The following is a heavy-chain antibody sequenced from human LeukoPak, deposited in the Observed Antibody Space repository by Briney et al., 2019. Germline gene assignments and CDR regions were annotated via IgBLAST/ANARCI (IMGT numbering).Heavy chain of an antibody. CDR1: GFTFSSYS. V-gene: IGHV3-21*01. D-gene: IGHD5-18*01. CDR3: ARDSETAMVKGYYGMDV. J-gene: IGHJ6*02. CDR2: ISSSSSYI. Sequence: GGSLRLSCAASGFTFSSYSMNWVRQAPGKGLEWVSSISSSSSYIYYADSVKSRFTISRDNAKNSLYLQMNSLRADDTAVYYCARDSETAMVKGYYGMDVWGQGTTVTVSS.